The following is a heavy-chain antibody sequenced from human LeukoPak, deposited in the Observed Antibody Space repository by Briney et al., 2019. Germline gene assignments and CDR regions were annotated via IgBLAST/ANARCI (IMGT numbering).Heavy chain of an antibody. CDR3: AKDLIY. CDR1: GFTFSRYG. J-gene: IGHJ4*02. Sequence: GGSLRLSCAASGFTFSRYGMHWVPRAPGKGLEWVAFIRYDGSNKYYADSVKGRFTISRDNTKNTLYLQMNSLRAEDTAVYYCAKDLIYWGQGTLVTVSS. V-gene: IGHV3-30*02. CDR2: IRYDGSNK.